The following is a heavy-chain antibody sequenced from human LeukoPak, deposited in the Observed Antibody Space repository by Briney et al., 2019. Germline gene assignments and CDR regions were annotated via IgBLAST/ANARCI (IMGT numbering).Heavy chain of an antibody. J-gene: IGHJ4*02. V-gene: IGHV3-23*01. CDR1: GFTFTNYA. CDR3: ANGPDCSSTSCYWSYFDY. D-gene: IGHD2-2*01. CDR2: ISGSGFST. Sequence: RVSLRLSCAASGFTFTNYAMSWVRQAPGKGLEWVSGISGSGFSTYYADSLKGRFTISRDNSKNTLYLQMNSLRAEDTALYYCANGPDCSSTSCYWSYFDYWGRGTLVTVSS.